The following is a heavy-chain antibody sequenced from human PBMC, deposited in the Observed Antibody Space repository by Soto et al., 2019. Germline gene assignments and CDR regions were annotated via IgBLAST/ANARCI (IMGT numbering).Heavy chain of an antibody. V-gene: IGHV3-23*01. Sequence: AGGSLILSCAASGFTFSSYAMSWVRQAPGKGLEWVSAISASGGSTYYANSVKGRFTISRDNSKNTLYLQMNSLRAEDTAVYYCAKDDYVWGSYRYPNWFDPWGQGTLVTVSS. CDR3: AKDDYVWGSYRYPNWFDP. J-gene: IGHJ5*02. CDR2: ISASGGST. D-gene: IGHD3-16*02. CDR1: GFTFSSYA.